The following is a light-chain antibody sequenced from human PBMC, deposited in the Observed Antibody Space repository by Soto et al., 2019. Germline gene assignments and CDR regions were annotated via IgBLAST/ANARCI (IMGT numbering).Light chain of an antibody. Sequence: QSVLTQPASVSGSPGQSITISCTGTNSDVGGYNYVSWYQQHPGKAPELMIYEVSHRPSGVSNRSSGSKSDNTASLTISGLQAEDEADYYCSSYTSISTLYVFGTGTKLTVL. CDR3: SSYTSISTLYV. CDR1: NSDVGGYNY. J-gene: IGLJ1*01. CDR2: EVS. V-gene: IGLV2-14*01.